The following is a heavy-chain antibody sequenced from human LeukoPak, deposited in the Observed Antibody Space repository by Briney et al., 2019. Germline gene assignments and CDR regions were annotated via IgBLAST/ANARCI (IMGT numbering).Heavy chain of an antibody. D-gene: IGHD6-19*01. V-gene: IGHV3-49*04. CDR2: IRSKAYGGTR. J-gene: IGHJ4*02. CDR3: TIGQYGYSSRLDS. CDR1: GFTFGDFL. Sequence: GGSLRLSCTSSGFTFGDFLMSWVRQAPGKGREWVGFIRSKAYGGTRQYAAAVNGTFTISRDDSKNIAYLQITSLKTEDTAVYYCTIGQYGYSSRLDSWGQGTLVTVSS.